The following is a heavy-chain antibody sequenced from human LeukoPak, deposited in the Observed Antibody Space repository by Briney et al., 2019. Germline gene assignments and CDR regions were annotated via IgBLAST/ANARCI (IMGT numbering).Heavy chain of an antibody. D-gene: IGHD3-22*01. CDR3: ARDYYPLTMIVVELYY. CDR2: ISSSSSYI. CDR1: GFTFSSYS. J-gene: IGHJ4*02. V-gene: IGHV3-21*01. Sequence: GGSLRLSCAASGFTFSSYSMNWVRQAPGKGLEWVSSISSSSSYIYYADSVKGRFTISRDNAKNSLYLQMNSLRAKDTAVYYCARDYYPLTMIVVELYYWGQGTLVTVSS.